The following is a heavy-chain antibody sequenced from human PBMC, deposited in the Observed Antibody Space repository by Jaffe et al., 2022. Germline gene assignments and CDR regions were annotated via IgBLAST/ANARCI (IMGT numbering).Heavy chain of an antibody. Sequence: QVQLQESGPGLVKPSQTLSLTCTVSGGSISSGSYYWSWIRQPAGKGLEWIGRIYTSGSTNYNPSLKSRVTISVDTSKNQFSLKLSSVTAADTAVYYCARDLPYSSGWYGGFGTDAFDIWGQGTMVTVSS. D-gene: IGHD6-19*01. J-gene: IGHJ3*02. CDR3: ARDLPYSSGWYGGFGTDAFDI. V-gene: IGHV4-61*02. CDR2: IYTSGST. CDR1: GGSISSGSYY.